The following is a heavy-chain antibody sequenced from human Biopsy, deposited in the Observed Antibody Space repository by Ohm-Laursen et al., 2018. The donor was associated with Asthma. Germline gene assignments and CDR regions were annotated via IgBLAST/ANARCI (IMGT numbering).Heavy chain of an antibody. Sequence: RSLRLSCAASGFTFRSYAMHWVRQAPGKGLEWVAVIWHDGGNKYYADSVKGRFIISRDNSKNTLYLQMNSLRAEDTAVYYCARDIVATMIGYYYYGMDVWGQGTTVTVSS. CDR2: IWHDGGNK. J-gene: IGHJ6*02. V-gene: IGHV3-33*08. CDR3: ARDIVATMIGYYYYGMDV. D-gene: IGHD5-12*01. CDR1: GFTFRSYA.